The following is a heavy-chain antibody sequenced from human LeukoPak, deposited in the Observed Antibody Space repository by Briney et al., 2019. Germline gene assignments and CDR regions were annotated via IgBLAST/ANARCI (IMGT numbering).Heavy chain of an antibody. CDR1: GFSFGGYE. CDR3: ARVEWLRFSGFDY. D-gene: IGHD5-12*01. Sequence: GGSLRLSCAASGFSFGGYEMNWVRQAPGKGLEWVSYISTTGSTVYYADSVEGRFTISRDNSKNTLYLQMNSLRAEDTAVYYCARVEWLRFSGFDYWGQGTLVTVSS. J-gene: IGHJ4*02. V-gene: IGHV3-48*03. CDR2: ISTTGSTV.